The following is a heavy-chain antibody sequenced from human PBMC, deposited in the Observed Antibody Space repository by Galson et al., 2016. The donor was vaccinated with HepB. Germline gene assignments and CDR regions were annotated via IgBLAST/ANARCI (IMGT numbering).Heavy chain of an antibody. CDR2: IWYDGSNK. J-gene: IGHJ4*02. Sequence: SLRLSCAASGFTFRSYGMHWVRQAPGKGLEWVAVIWYDGSNKYYADSVKGRFTVSRDNSKNTLYLQMNSLRVDDTAVYYCARVPIYSGSGTDPEDWGQGTLVTVSS. D-gene: IGHD3-10*01. V-gene: IGHV3-33*08. CDR1: GFTFRSYG. CDR3: ARVPIYSGSGTDPED.